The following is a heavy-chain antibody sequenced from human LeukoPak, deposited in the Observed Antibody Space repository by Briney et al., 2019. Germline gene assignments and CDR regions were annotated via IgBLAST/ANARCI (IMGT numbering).Heavy chain of an antibody. V-gene: IGHV3-30*18. J-gene: IGHJ4*02. CDR3: AKDLERITMVRGVKSDY. CDR2: ISYDGSNK. D-gene: IGHD3-10*01. CDR1: GFTFSSYG. Sequence: PGGSLRLSCAASGFTFSSYGMHWVRQAPGKGLEWVAVISYDGSNKYYADSVKGRFTISRDNSKNTLYLQMNSLRAEDTAVYYCAKDLERITMVRGVKSDYWGQGTLVTVSS.